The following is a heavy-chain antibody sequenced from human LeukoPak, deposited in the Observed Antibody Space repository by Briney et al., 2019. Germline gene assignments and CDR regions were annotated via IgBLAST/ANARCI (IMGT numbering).Heavy chain of an antibody. CDR1: GFTVSSNY. D-gene: IGHD3-10*01. CDR2: IYSGGST. V-gene: IGHV3-53*01. CDR3: ARNYGSSSYYDY. J-gene: IGHJ4*02. Sequence: PGGSLRLSCTASGFTVSSNYMSWVRQAPGKGLEWVSVIYSGGSTYYADSVKGRFTISRDNSKNTLFLQMNSLRAEDTAVYYCARNYGSSSYYDYWGQGTLVTVSS.